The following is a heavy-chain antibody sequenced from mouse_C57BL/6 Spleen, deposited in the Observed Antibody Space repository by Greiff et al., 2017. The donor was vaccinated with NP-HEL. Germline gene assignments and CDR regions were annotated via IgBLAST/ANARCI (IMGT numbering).Heavy chain of an antibody. Sequence: VQVVESGADLVRPGASVTLSCKASGYTFTDYEMHWVKQTPVHGLEWIGAIDPETGGTAYNQKFKGKAILTADKSSSTAYMELRSLTSEDSAVYYCTRFHYGNAYWGQGTLVTVSA. CDR1: GYTFTDYE. CDR2: IDPETGGT. CDR3: TRFHYGNAY. D-gene: IGHD1-1*01. J-gene: IGHJ3*01. V-gene: IGHV1-15*01.